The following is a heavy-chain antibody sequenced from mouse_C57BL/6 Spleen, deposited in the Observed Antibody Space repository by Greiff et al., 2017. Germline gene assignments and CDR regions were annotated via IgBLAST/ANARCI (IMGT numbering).Heavy chain of an antibody. CDR3: VRGGPYGYDGFDY. V-gene: IGHV10-3*01. D-gene: IGHD2-2*01. Sequence: SGGGLVQPKGSLKLSCAASGFTFNTYAMHWVRQAPGKGLEWVARIRRKSSNYATYYADSVKDRATSSRDDSQSMLYLQMNNLKTEDTAMYYCVRGGPYGYDGFDYGGQGTTLTVSS. CDR2: IRRKSSNYAT. J-gene: IGHJ2*01. CDR1: GFTFNTYA.